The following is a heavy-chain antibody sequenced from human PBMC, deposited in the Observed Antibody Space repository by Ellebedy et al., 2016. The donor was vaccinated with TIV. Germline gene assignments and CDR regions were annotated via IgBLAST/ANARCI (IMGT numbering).Heavy chain of an antibody. CDR2: INHSGST. D-gene: IGHD2-2*02. J-gene: IGHJ3*01. Sequence: SETLSLXXAVYSGSFSGYYWNWIRQPPGKGLEWIGEINHSGSTNYNPSLKSRVTISVDTSKNQFSLKLSSVTAADTAVYYCARVRLGYCSSTSCYNAFDVWGQGTMVTVSS. CDR3: ARVRLGYCSSTSCYNAFDV. CDR1: SGSFSGYY. V-gene: IGHV4-34*01.